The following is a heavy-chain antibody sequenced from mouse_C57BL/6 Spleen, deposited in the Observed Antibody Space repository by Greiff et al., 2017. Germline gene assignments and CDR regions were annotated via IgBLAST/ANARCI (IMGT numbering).Heavy chain of an antibody. Sequence: QVQLQQSGAELVRPGSSVKLSCKASGYTFTSSWMDWVKQRPGQGLEWIGNIYPSDSDTHYNHKFNDKATLTVAQSSSTAYMQLSSLTSEDSAVYYCARGDYGRWGQGTLVTVSA. J-gene: IGHJ3*01. V-gene: IGHV1-61*01. CDR3: ARGDYGR. CDR2: IYPSDSDT. CDR1: GYTFTSSW. D-gene: IGHD1-1*01.